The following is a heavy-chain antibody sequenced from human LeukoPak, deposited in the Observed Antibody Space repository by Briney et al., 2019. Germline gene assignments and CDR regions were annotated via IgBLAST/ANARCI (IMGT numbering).Heavy chain of an antibody. D-gene: IGHD1-26*01. V-gene: IGHV5-51*01. CDR1: GYSFTSYW. Sequence: GESLKISCKGSGYSFTSYWIGWVRQMPGRGLECMGVIFPGDSDTRYSPSFQGQVTISADKSTSTAYLQWSSLTASDTAMYFCARSPPIVGAIDGFDYWGQGTLVTVSS. J-gene: IGHJ4*02. CDR3: ARSPPIVGAIDGFDY. CDR2: IFPGDSDT.